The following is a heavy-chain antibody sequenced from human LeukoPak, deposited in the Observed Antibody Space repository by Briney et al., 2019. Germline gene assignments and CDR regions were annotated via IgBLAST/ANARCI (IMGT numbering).Heavy chain of an antibody. V-gene: IGHV4-39*01. CDR3: ARQYIVATIIDY. CDR2: IYYSGST. Sequence: PSETLSLTCTVSGGSISSSSYCWGWIRQPPGKGLEWIGSIYYSGSTYYNPSLKSRVTISVDTSKNQFSLKLSSVTAADTAVYYCARQYIVATIIDYWGQGTLVTVSS. J-gene: IGHJ4*02. D-gene: IGHD5-12*01. CDR1: GGSISSSSYC.